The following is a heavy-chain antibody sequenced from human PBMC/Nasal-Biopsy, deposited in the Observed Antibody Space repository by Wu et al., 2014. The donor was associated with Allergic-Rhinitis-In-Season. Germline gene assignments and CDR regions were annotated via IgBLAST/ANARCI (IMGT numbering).Heavy chain of an antibody. J-gene: IGHJ6*03. CDR2: IYYSGST. V-gene: IGHV4-39*01. CDR3: ARHAALEPHYYYYYYM. Sequence: TLSLTCTVSGGSISSSSYYWGWIRQPPGKGLEWIGSIYYSGSTNYNPVPQESSHPYPVDTSKNQFSLKLSSVTAADTAVYYCARHAALEPHYYYYYYM. CDR1: GGSISSSSYY. D-gene: IGHD1-1*01.